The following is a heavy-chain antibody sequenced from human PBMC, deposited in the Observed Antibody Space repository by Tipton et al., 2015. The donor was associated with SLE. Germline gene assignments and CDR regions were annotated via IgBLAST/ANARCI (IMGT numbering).Heavy chain of an antibody. CDR2: MNPNSGNT. J-gene: IGHJ3*02. V-gene: IGHV1-8*02. Sequence: QVQLVQSGAEVKKPGASVKVSCKASGYTFTSYDINWVRQATGQGLEWMGWMNPNSGNTGYAQKFQGRVTMTRNTSISTAYMELSSLRSEDTAVYYCARGRAPGRSGGSWGDDAFDIWGQGTMVTVSS. CDR1: GYTFTSYD. D-gene: IGHD2-15*01. CDR3: ARGRAPGRSGGSWGDDAFDI.